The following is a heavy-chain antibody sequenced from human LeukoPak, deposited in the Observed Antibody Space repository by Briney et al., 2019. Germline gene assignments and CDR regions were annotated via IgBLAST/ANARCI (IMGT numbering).Heavy chain of an antibody. V-gene: IGHV4-4*07. D-gene: IGHD3-3*01. Sequence: PSETLSLTCTVSGGSISSYYWSWIRQPAEKGLEWIGRIYTSGSTNYNPSLKSRVTMSVDTSKNQFSLKLSSVTAADTAVYYCARGVDFWSGRHARTNTYYFDYWGQGTLVTVSS. CDR1: GGSISSYY. J-gene: IGHJ4*02. CDR2: IYTSGST. CDR3: ARGVDFWSGRHARTNTYYFDY.